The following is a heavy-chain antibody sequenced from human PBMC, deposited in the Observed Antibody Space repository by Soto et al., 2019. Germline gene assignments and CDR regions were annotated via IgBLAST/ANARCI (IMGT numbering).Heavy chain of an antibody. Sequence: ASVKVSCKASGYTFTSYGISWVRQAPGQGLEWMGWTSAYNGNTNYAQKLQGRVTMTTDTSTSTAYMELRSLRSDDTAVYYCARDGGDYYDSSRYPLFAYWGQGTLVTVSS. D-gene: IGHD3-22*01. CDR2: TSAYNGNT. J-gene: IGHJ4*02. CDR1: GYTFTSYG. CDR3: ARDGGDYYDSSRYPLFAY. V-gene: IGHV1-18*01.